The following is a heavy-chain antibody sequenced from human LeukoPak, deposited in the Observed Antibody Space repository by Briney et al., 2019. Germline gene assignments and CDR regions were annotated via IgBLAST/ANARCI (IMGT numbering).Heavy chain of an antibody. CDR1: GFTFSSYG. D-gene: IGHD6-13*01. V-gene: IGHV3-33*01. Sequence: PGRSLRLSCAASGFTFSSYGMHGVRQAPGKGLEWVAIIWYDGSNKYYADSVKGRFTISRDNSKNTLYLQMNSLRAEDTAVYYCASGPAGTHFDYWGQGTLVTVSS. CDR3: ASGPAGTHFDY. J-gene: IGHJ4*02. CDR2: IWYDGSNK.